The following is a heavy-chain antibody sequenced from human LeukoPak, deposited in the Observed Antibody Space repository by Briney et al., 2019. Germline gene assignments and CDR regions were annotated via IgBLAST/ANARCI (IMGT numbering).Heavy chain of an antibody. V-gene: IGHV1-46*01. J-gene: IGHJ3*02. CDR1: GYTFTSYY. D-gene: IGHD3-22*01. CDR3: ARGFASDNYYDSSGYAAFDI. Sequence: ASVKVSCKASGYTFTSYYMHWVRQAPGQGLEWMGIINPSGGSTSYAQKFQGRVTMTRDTSTSTVYMELSSLRSEDTAVYYCARGFASDNYYDSSGYAAFDIWGQGTMVTVSS. CDR2: INPSGGST.